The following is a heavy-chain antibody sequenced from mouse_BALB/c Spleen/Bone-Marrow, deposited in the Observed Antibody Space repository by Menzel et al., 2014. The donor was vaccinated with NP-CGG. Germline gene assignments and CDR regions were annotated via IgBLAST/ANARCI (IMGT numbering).Heavy chain of an antibody. Sequence: EVQLQQSGPELVKPGASVKISCKTSGYTFTEYTMHWVKQSHGKSLEWIGGVNPNNGGTIYNQKFKGKATLTVDKSSSTAYMELRSLTSEDSAVYYGARKDYGYNYVMDYWGQGTSVTVSS. CDR1: GYTFTEYT. V-gene: IGHV1-18*01. CDR3: ARKDYGYNYVMDY. J-gene: IGHJ4*01. CDR2: VNPNNGGT. D-gene: IGHD1-2*01.